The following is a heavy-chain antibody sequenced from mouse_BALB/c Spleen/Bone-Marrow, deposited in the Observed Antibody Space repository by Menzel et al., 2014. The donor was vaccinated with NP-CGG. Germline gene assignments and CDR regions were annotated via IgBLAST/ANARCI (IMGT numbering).Heavy chain of an antibody. V-gene: IGHV5-4*02. CDR2: ISDGGGHT. Sequence: EVKLMESGGRLVKPGGSLKLSCAASGFSFSDHYMYWVRQTPEKRLEWVATISDGGGHTYYSDSVKGRLTISRDNAKNNLYLQMSSLKSEDTAMYHCARDGDYRYAWFSYWGQGTPVTVSA. CDR3: ARDGDYRYAWFSY. D-gene: IGHD2-14*01. J-gene: IGHJ3*01. CDR1: GFSFSDHY.